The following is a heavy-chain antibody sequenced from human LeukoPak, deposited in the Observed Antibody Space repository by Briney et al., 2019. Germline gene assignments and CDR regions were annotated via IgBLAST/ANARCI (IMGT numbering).Heavy chain of an antibody. CDR3: ASEERDGYKRVSDY. V-gene: IGHV1-69*05. CDR2: IIPIFGTA. J-gene: IGHJ4*02. Sequence: ASVKVSCKASGGTFSSYAISWVRQAPGQGLEWMGGIIPIFGTANYAQKFQGRVTITTDESTSTAYMELSSLRSEDTAVYYCASEERDGYKRVSDYWGQGTLVTVSS. CDR1: GGTFSSYA. D-gene: IGHD5-24*01.